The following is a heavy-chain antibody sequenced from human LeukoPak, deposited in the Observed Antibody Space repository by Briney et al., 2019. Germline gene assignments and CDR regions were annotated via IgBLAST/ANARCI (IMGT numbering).Heavy chain of an antibody. CDR1: GFTFSNYW. J-gene: IGHJ4*02. D-gene: IGHD1-7*01. V-gene: IGHV3-7*01. Sequence: GGSLRLSCAASGFTFSNYWMTWVRQAPGKGLEWVAHINQDGSKEYYMDSVKARFTISRDNAKNSLSLQMNSLRADDTAVYYCAREVELRSDYWGQGTLVTVFS. CDR3: AREVELRSDY. CDR2: INQDGSKE.